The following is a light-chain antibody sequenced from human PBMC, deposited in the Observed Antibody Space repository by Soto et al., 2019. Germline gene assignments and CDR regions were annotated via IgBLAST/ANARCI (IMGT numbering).Light chain of an antibody. CDR3: QQYGSSPIT. J-gene: IGKJ5*01. V-gene: IGKV3-20*01. CDR1: QSVSSSY. CDR2: SAS. Sequence: EIVLTQSPGTLSLSPGERATLSCRASQSVSSSYLAWYQQKPGQAPRFLIYSASSRATGIPDRFSGSKSGTDFTLTIRGLEPEDAAVYYCQQYGSSPITFGQGTRLEI.